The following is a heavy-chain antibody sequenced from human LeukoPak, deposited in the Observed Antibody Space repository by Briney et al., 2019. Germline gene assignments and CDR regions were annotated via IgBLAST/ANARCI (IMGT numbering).Heavy chain of an antibody. V-gene: IGHV4-59*08. CDR1: GGSISSYY. CDR2: FYRSGST. J-gene: IGHJ3*02. D-gene: IGHD4-23*01. CDR3: ARVGGQGTSYLEAFDI. Sequence: SETLSLTCTVSGGSISSYYWSWIRQPPGKGLQWIGCFYRSGSTYYNPSLKSRVTISVDTSKNQFSLRLNSVTAADTAVYYCARVGGQGTSYLEAFDIWGHGTMVTVSS.